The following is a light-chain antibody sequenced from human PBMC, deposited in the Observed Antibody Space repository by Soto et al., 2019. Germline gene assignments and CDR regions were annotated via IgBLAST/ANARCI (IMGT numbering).Light chain of an antibody. CDR1: QSVSTTY. V-gene: IGKV3-20*01. J-gene: IGKJ1*01. Sequence: EIVLTQSPGTLSLSPGERATLSCRASQSVSTTYLAWYQQKPGQAPRLLIYGASSRATGIPDRFSGSGSGTDFTLTISRLEPEDFAVYYCQQYCSSRSKFGQGTKVEIK. CDR2: GAS. CDR3: QQYCSSRSK.